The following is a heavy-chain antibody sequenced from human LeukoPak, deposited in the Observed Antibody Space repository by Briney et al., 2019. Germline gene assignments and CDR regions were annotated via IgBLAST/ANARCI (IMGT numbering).Heavy chain of an antibody. D-gene: IGHD4-17*01. CDR3: ARGFGDFRTDY. V-gene: IGHV4-39*01. J-gene: IGHJ4*02. Sequence: SETLSLTCTVSGGSIRSTVHYWAWIRQSPGKGLEWIGSSDYSGGTTYNPSLKSRVTVSVDTSKNQFSLKLTSETAADTAVYYCARGFGDFRTDYWGQGTLVTVSS. CDR1: GGSIRSTVHY. CDR2: SDYSGGT.